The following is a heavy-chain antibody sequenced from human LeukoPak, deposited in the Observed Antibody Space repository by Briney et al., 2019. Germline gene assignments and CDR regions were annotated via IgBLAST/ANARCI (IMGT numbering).Heavy chain of an antibody. J-gene: IGHJ4*02. CDR2: IYYSGST. Sequence: TSETLSLTCTVSGGSISSYYWSWIRQPPGKGLEWIGYIYYSGSTNYNPSLKSRVTISVDTSKNQFSLKLSSVTAADTAVYYCARQREYYGSGSWGRYYFDYWGQGTLVTVSS. V-gene: IGHV4-59*08. CDR3: ARQREYYGSGSWGRYYFDY. CDR1: GGSISSYY. D-gene: IGHD3-10*01.